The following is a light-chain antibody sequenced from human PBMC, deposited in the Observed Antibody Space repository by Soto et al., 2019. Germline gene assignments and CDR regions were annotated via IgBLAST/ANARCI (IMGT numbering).Light chain of an antibody. CDR3: QQRRNWPIT. CDR2: DAS. V-gene: IGKV3-11*01. J-gene: IGKJ5*01. Sequence: EIVLTQSPATLSLSPGERATLSCRASQSVSSYLAWYQQKPGQAPRLLIYDASNRATGIPARFSGSGSGTNFTLTINSLEPEDFAVYSFQQRRNWPITCGQEKRLEIK. CDR1: QSVSSY.